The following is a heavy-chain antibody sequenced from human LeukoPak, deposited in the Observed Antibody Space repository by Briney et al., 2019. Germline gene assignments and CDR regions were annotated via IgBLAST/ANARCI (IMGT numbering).Heavy chain of an antibody. CDR3: ARDQDYGGNSGAY. CDR2: ISGSGGNK. Sequence: GGSLRLSCAASGFPFSSCAMSWVRQAPGKGLEWVSVISGSGGNKQYVDSVKGRLTISRDNSKNTLYLQMNSLRAEDTAVYYCARDQDYGGNSGAYWGQGTLVTVSS. CDR1: GFPFSSCA. V-gene: IGHV3-23*01. J-gene: IGHJ4*02. D-gene: IGHD4-23*01.